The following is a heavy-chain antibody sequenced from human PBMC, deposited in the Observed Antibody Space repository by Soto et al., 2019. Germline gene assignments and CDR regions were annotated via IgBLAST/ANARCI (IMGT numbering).Heavy chain of an antibody. CDR1: GFTFSSYG. D-gene: IGHD2-21*02. CDR2: ISYDGSNK. Sequence: PGGSLRLSCAASGFTFSSYGMHWVRQAPGKGLEGVAVISYDGSNKYCADSVKGRFTISRDNSKNTLYLQMNSLRAEDTAVYYCAKDTVLAYCGGDCPDYFDYWGQGTLVTVSS. J-gene: IGHJ4*02. CDR3: AKDTVLAYCGGDCPDYFDY. V-gene: IGHV3-30*18.